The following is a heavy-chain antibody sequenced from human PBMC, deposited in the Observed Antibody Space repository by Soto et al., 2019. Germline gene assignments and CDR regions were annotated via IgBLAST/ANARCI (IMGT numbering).Heavy chain of an antibody. J-gene: IGHJ6*02. CDR2: MFYSGLT. Sequence: XETLALSCSVSGYSVSSSDYYWAWIRQPPGKGLEWIGSMFYSGLTYYNPSLKSRVTLSVDTSKNQFSVRLNSVTAADTAVYYCAPLSVSLSGPYGIHASGQGTTVTVSS. CDR3: APLSVSLSGPYGIHA. CDR1: GYSVSSSDYY. V-gene: IGHV4-39*01. D-gene: IGHD2-15*01.